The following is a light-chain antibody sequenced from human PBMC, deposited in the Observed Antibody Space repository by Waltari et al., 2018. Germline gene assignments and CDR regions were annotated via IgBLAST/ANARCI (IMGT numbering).Light chain of an antibody. CDR1: QNILYSSNNMNYKNY. CDR2: WAT. CDR3: QQHYSAPLT. J-gene: IGKJ4*01. V-gene: IGKV4-1*01. Sequence: DIVMTQSPDSLAVSLGERATINCKSSQNILYSSNNMNYKNYLAWYQQKPGQPPKLLINWATTRESGVPDRFSGSGSGTDFTLTISSLQTEDVAVYYCQQHYSAPLTFGGGTKVEIK.